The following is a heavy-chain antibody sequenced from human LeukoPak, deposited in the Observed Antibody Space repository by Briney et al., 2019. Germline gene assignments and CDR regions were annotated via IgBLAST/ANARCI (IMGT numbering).Heavy chain of an antibody. CDR3: AGVTMVLDAFDI. J-gene: IGHJ3*02. D-gene: IGHD3-10*01. CDR1: GYTFTSYG. CDR2: ISAYNGNT. Sequence: ASVKVSCKASGYTFTSYGISWVRQAPGQGLEWMGWISAYNGNTNYAQKLQGRVTMTTDTSTSTAYMELRSLRSDDTAVYYCAGVTMVLDAFDIWGQGTIVTVSS. V-gene: IGHV1-18*01.